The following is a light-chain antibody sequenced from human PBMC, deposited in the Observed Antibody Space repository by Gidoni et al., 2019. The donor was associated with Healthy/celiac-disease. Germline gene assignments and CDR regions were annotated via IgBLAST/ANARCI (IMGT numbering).Light chain of an antibody. Sequence: EIVMTQSPATLYVSPGERATLSCRASQSVSSNLAWYQQKPGQAPRLLIYGASTMANGLPARFRGSGSGTEFTLTICVLQSEDFAFYYGQQYNNWPITFXPXTRLEI. CDR3: QQYNNWPIT. CDR1: QSVSSN. V-gene: IGKV3-15*01. J-gene: IGKJ5*01. CDR2: GAS.